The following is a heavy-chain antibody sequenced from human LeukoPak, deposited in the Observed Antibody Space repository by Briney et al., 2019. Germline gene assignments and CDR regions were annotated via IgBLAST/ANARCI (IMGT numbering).Heavy chain of an antibody. CDR2: INSDGINT. V-gene: IGHV3-74*01. J-gene: IGHJ4*02. CDR1: GFTFSNYW. Sequence: PGGSLRLSCAASGFTFSNYWMHWVRHAPGKGLVWVSRINSDGINTSYADSVKGRFTISRDNAKNTLNLQMNSLRAEDTAVYYCARDLEVAGTGYWGQGTLVTVSS. D-gene: IGHD6-19*01. CDR3: ARDLEVAGTGY.